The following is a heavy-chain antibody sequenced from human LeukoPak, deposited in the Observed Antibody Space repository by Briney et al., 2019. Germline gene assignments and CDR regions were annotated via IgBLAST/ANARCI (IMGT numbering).Heavy chain of an antibody. CDR1: GGSFSGYY. CDR2: INHSGST. CDR3: ARGNMGYYNFRTGSHYYLAV. V-gene: IGHV4-34*01. D-gene: IGHD3/OR15-3a*01. J-gene: IGHJ6*04. Sequence: PSETLSLTCAVYGGSFSGYYWSWIRQPPGKGLEWIGEINHSGSTNYNPSLKSRVTISVDTSKNQFSLKLSSVTAADTAVYYCARGNMGYYNFRTGSHYYLAVWATGTTVTVSS.